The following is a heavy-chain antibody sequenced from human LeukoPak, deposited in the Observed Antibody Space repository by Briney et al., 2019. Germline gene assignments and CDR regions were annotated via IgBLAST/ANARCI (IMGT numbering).Heavy chain of an antibody. CDR3: ARDGSGSYYKR. CDR1: GYSISSGYY. Sequence: PSETLSLTCAVSGYSISSGYYWGWIRQPPGKGLEWIGSIYHSGSTYYNPSLKGRVTISVDTSKNQFSLKLSSVTAADTAVYYCARDGSGSYYKRWGQGTLVTVSS. CDR2: IYHSGST. V-gene: IGHV4-38-2*01. D-gene: IGHD3-10*01. J-gene: IGHJ4*02.